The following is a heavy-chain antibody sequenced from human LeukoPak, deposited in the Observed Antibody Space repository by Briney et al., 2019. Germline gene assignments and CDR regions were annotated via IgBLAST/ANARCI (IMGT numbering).Heavy chain of an antibody. J-gene: IGHJ6*03. CDR3: ARAKYGYYYMDV. D-gene: IGHD2/OR15-2a*01. V-gene: IGHV4-34*01. CDR2: INHSGST. CDR1: GGSFSGYY. Sequence: SETLSLTCAVYGGSFSGYYWSWIRQPPGKGLEWIGEINHSGSTNYNPSLKSRVTISVDTSKNQFSLKLSSVTAADTAVYYCARAKYGYYYMDVWGKGTTVTVSS.